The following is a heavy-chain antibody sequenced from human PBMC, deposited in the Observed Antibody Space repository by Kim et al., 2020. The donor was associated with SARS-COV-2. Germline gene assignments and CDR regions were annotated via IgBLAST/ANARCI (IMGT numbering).Heavy chain of an antibody. Sequence: SETLSLTCAVYGGSFSGYYWSWIRQPPGKGLEWIGEINHSGSTNYNPSLKSRVTISVDTSKNQFSLKLSSVTAADTAVYYCAILSGVDYWGQGTLVTVSS. CDR1: GGSFSGYY. CDR3: AILSGVDY. CDR2: INHSGST. V-gene: IGHV4-34*01. D-gene: IGHD2-15*01. J-gene: IGHJ4*02.